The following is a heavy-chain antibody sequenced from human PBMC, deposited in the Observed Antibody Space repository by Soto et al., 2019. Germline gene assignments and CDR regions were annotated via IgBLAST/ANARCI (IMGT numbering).Heavy chain of an antibody. CDR1: GGTFNSYA. V-gene: IGHV1-69*01. D-gene: IGHD2-15*01. CDR2: IIPFLGTA. J-gene: IGHJ5*02. CDR3: GTSGYCISGSCSQGWIDP. Sequence: QVQLVQSGAEVKKPGSSVKVSCKASGGTFNSYAISWVRQAPGQGLEWMGEIIPFLGTAKYAQKFQGRVTITADESTSTAHMELSSLRSDDTALYYCGTSGYCISGSCSQGWIDPWGQGTLVTVSS.